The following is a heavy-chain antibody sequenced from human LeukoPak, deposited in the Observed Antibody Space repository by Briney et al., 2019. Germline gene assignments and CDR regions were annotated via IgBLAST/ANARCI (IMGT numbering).Heavy chain of an antibody. D-gene: IGHD6-19*01. CDR3: ARDQAVAGTTDAFDI. CDR2: IIPLFGKA. J-gene: IGHJ3*02. V-gene: IGHV1-69*13. CDR1: GGTFNNYA. Sequence: SVKVSCRASGGTFNNYAIYWVRQAPGQGLEWMGGIIPLFGKAKYAQKFQGRVTITADESTSTAYMELSSLRSEDTAVFYCARDQAVAGTTDAFDIWGQGTMVTVSS.